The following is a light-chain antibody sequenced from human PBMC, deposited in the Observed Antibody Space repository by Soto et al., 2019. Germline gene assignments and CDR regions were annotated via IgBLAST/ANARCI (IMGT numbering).Light chain of an antibody. CDR2: KSS. CDR1: ASISSW. Sequence: DIPMTQSPSTLSASVGDRVVITCRASASISSWLAWYQQQPGKAPKLLIYKSSILENGVPSRFSGGGSGTEFTLTISSLQPDDFATYYCQQYGAFGQGTKVDIK. V-gene: IGKV1-5*03. CDR3: QQYGA. J-gene: IGKJ1*01.